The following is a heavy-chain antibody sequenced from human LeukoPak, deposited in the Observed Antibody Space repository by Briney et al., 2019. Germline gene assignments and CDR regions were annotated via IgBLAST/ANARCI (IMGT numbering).Heavy chain of an antibody. CDR2: INPYSGGT. Sequence: GASVKVSCKASGYTFTGYYMHWVRQAPGQGLEWMGRINPYSGGTNYAQKFQGGVTMTRDTSISTAYMELSRLRSDDTAVYYCARGMATANDAFDIWGQGTMVTVSS. D-gene: IGHD5-24*01. J-gene: IGHJ3*02. V-gene: IGHV1-2*06. CDR3: ARGMATANDAFDI. CDR1: GYTFTGYY.